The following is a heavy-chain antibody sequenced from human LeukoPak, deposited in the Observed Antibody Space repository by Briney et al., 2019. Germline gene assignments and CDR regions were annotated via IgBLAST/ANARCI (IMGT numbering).Heavy chain of an antibody. CDR1: GFTFSSYG. J-gene: IGHJ6*03. CDR3: AKVAYDILTGYLAYYYYYMDV. D-gene: IGHD3-9*01. Sequence: PGGTLSLSCAASGFTFSSYGMSWVRQAPGKGLEWVSAISGSGGSTYYADSVKGRFTISRDNSKNTLYLQMNSLRAEDTAVYYCAKVAYDILTGYLAYYYYYMDVWGKGTTVTISS. V-gene: IGHV3-23*01. CDR2: ISGSGGST.